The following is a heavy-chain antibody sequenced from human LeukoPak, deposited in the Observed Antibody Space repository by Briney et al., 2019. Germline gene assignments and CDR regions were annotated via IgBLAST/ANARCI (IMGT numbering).Heavy chain of an antibody. CDR1: GYTFTSYG. J-gene: IGHJ4*02. CDR2: INPNSGGT. CDR3: ARHPGRRLAPDY. D-gene: IGHD5-12*01. V-gene: IGHV1-2*02. Sequence: ASVKVSCKASGYTFTSYGISWVRQAPGQGLEWMGWINPNSGGTNYAQKFQGRVTMTRDTSISTAYMELSRLRSDDTAVYYCARHPGRRLAPDYWGQGTLVTVSS.